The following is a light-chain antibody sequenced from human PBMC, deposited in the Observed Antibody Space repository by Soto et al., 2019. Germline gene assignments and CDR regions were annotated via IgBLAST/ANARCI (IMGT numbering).Light chain of an antibody. J-gene: IGKJ2*01. CDR3: QQSATTPYT. Sequence: DIQMTQSPSSLSASVGDSVTITCRASQSISNYLNWYQQQPGKAPKLLIYAASGLQTGVPSRFSGSGSWTSFTRTISSLQPEDFETYYCQQSATTPYTFAQRTNLESK. V-gene: IGKV1-39*01. CDR2: AAS. CDR1: QSISNY.